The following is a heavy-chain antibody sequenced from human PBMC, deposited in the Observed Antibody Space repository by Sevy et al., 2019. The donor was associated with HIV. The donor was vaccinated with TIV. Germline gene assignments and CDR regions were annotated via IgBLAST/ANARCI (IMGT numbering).Heavy chain of an antibody. CDR1: GYSFTTYW. Sequence: GESLKISCKGSGYSFTTYWIGWVRQMPGKDLEWIGIIYPSDSEIRCSPPFQGQVTISAEKSISTAYLQWSSLKASDSAVYYCVIGGRDSYVRYNDWHADYWGQGTLVTVSS. J-gene: IGHJ4*02. CDR2: IYPSDSEI. D-gene: IGHD3-9*01. CDR3: VIGGRDSYVRYNDWHADY. V-gene: IGHV5-51*01.